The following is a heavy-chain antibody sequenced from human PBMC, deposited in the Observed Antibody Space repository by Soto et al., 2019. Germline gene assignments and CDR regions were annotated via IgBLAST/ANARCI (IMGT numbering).Heavy chain of an antibody. V-gene: IGHV3-23*01. D-gene: IGHD6-13*01. CDR3: AKETDSSSWYGSGWSLSSFDY. Sequence: GGSLRLSCEASGFTFSSYAMSWVRQAPGKGLEWVSTMRGSGGTTYYADSVKGRFTISRDNSKNTLYLQMNSLRAEDTALYYCAKETDSSSWYGSGWSLSSFDYWGQGTLVTVSS. CDR1: GFTFSSYA. J-gene: IGHJ4*02. CDR2: MRGSGGTT.